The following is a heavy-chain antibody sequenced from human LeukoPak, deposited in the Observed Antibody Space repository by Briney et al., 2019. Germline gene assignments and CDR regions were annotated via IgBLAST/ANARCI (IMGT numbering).Heavy chain of an antibody. CDR1: GGSISSISYY. D-gene: IGHD3-16*01. V-gene: IGHV4-39*07. CDR2: IYYSGST. Sequence: PSETLSLTCTVSGGSISSISYYWGWIRQPPGKGLEWIGSIYYSGSTYYNPSLKSRVTISVDTSKNQFSLKLSSVTAADTAVYYCARDAKRGGYAFDIWGQGTMVTVSS. CDR3: ARDAKRGGYAFDI. J-gene: IGHJ3*02.